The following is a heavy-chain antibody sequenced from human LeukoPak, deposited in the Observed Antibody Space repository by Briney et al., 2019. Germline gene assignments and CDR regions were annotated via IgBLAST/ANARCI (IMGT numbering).Heavy chain of an antibody. Sequence: SVKVSCKASGGTFSSYAISWVRQAPGQGLEWMGGIIPIFGTANYAQKFQGRVTITADESTSTAYMELSSLRSEDTAVYYCATNYDSSGYPYYFDYWGQGTLVTVSS. CDR2: IIPIFGTA. CDR3: ATNYDSSGYPYYFDY. CDR1: GGTFSSYA. J-gene: IGHJ4*02. V-gene: IGHV1-69*13. D-gene: IGHD3-22*01.